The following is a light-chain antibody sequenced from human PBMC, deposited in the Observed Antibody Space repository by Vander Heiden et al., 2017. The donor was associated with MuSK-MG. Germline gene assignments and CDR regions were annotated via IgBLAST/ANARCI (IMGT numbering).Light chain of an antibody. CDR1: SSAVGSYNL. Sequence: QSAMTQPAAVSGSPVQTITISCTATSSAVGSYNLVYWYQQHPGKAPHRMIHSGSKRHSGVANRFSVSNSGYTASLTIPVLQAEDEVVYDCCSHPDSSTCGVVFGGGTKLTVL. CDR3: CSHPDSSTCGVV. V-gene: IGLV2-23*01. CDR2: SGS. J-gene: IGLJ2*01.